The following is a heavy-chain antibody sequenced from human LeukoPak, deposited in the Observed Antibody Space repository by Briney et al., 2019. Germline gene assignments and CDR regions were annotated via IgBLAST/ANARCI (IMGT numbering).Heavy chain of an antibody. CDR2: ARNKANSYTT. CDR1: GFTFSDHY. CDR3: ARVRYCSSTTCRGAFDI. J-gene: IGHJ3*02. V-gene: IGHV3-72*01. Sequence: PGGSLRLSCEASGFTFSDHYMDWVRQAPGKGLEWVGRARNKANSYTTEYAASVKDRLTISRDDSENSLYLQMNSLKTEDTAVYYCARVRYCSSTTCRGAFDIWGQGTMVTVSS. D-gene: IGHD2-2*01.